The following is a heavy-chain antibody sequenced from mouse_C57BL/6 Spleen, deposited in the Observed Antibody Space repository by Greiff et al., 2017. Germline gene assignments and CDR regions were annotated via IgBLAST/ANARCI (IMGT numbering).Heavy chain of an antibody. V-gene: IGHV5-4*01. D-gene: IGHD1-1*01. CDR3: PRDYGSFDY. CDR1: GFTFSSYA. Sequence: EVKLVESGGGLVKPGGSLKLSCAASGFTFSSYAMSWVRQTPEKRLEWVATISDGGSYTYYPDNVKGRFTIARDNAKNNLYLQMSHLKSEDTAMYYCPRDYGSFDYWGQGTTLTVSS. CDR2: ISDGGSYT. J-gene: IGHJ2*01.